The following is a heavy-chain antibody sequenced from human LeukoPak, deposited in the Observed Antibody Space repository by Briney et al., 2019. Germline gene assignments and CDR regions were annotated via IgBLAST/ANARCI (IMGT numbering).Heavy chain of an antibody. D-gene: IGHD3-3*01. CDR1: CVSINSHY. V-gene: IGHV4-59*11. J-gene: IGHJ6*03. Sequence: SVTLSLTCTVSCVSINSHYWSWIRQPPGKGLEGIGFIYDSGSANYKSSLKSRVTMSVDTSKNQVSLKLNSVTAADTAVYYCARVLQNYYHMDVWGKGTTVTVSS. CDR3: ARVLQNYYHMDV. CDR2: IYDSGSA.